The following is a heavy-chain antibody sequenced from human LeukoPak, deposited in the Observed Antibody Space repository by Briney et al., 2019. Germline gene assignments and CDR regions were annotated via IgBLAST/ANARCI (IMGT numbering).Heavy chain of an antibody. CDR3: ARLVAGGTGWFDP. Sequence: GGSLRLSCAASGFTVSSNYMSWVRQAPGKGLEWVSFIYSGASTYYADSLKGRFTISRDNSKNTLYIQMNSLRADGTALYYCARLVAGGTGWFDPWGQGNLVTVSS. D-gene: IGHD2-15*01. CDR2: IYSGAST. J-gene: IGHJ5*02. CDR1: GFTVSSNY. V-gene: IGHV3-53*01.